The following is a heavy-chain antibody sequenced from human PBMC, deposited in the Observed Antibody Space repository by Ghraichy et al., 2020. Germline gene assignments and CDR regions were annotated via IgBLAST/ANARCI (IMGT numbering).Heavy chain of an antibody. CDR1: GGSISSYY. V-gene: IGHV4-59*01. CDR2: IYYSGST. J-gene: IGHJ4*02. Sequence: SETLSLTCTVSGGSISSYYWSWIRQPPGKGLEWIGYIYYSGSTNYNPSLKSRVTISVDTSKNQFSLKLSSVTAADTAVYYCARVVSGIGYERFGYYFDYWGQGTLVTVSS. CDR3: ARVVSGIGYERFGYYFDY. D-gene: IGHD3-3*01.